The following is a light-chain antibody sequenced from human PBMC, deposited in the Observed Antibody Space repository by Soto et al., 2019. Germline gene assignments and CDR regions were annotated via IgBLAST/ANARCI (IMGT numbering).Light chain of an antibody. Sequence: DIQMTQSPSTLSASVGDRVTITCRASQSISSWLAWYQQKPGKAPKLLIYKASSLESGVPSRFSGSGSGTELTLTINSLQPDDFATYYCQQYNSYSYTFGQGTKLEIK. CDR2: KAS. J-gene: IGKJ2*01. CDR1: QSISSW. CDR3: QQYNSYSYT. V-gene: IGKV1-5*03.